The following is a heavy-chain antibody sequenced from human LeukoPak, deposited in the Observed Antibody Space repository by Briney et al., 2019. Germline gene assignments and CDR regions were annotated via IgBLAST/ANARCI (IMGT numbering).Heavy chain of an antibody. CDR1: GFTFSSYA. D-gene: IGHD3-16*02. Sequence: GRSLRLSCAASGFTFSSYAMHWVRQAPGKGLEWVAVISYDGSNKYYADSVKGRFTISRDNSKNTLYLQMNSLRAEDTAVYYCARVGTFGGVIVRRYYYYYMDVWGKGTTVTVSS. CDR3: ARVGTFGGVIVRRYYYYYMDV. V-gene: IGHV3-30*01. CDR2: ISYDGSNK. J-gene: IGHJ6*03.